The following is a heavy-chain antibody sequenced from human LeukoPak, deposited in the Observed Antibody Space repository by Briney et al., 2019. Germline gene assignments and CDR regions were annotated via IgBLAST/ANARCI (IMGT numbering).Heavy chain of an antibody. J-gene: IGHJ4*02. Sequence: GGSLRLSCAASGFTFSNYGIHWVRQAPGKGLEWVAFIRYDGNNTYYADSVRGRFSISRDNSKNTVHLQMNSLRPEDTAVYYCAKGHIVVATITAPDFWGQGTLVTVSS. CDR2: IRYDGNNT. CDR3: AKGHIVVATITAPDF. CDR1: GFTFSNYG. D-gene: IGHD2-21*02. V-gene: IGHV3-30*02.